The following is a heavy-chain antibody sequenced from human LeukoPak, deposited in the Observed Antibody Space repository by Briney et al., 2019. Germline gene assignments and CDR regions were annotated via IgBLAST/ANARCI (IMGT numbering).Heavy chain of an antibody. Sequence: WETLSLTCTVSGGSISSSSYYWGWIRQPPGKGLEWIGSIYYSGSTYYNPSLKSRVTISVDTSKNQFSLKLSSVTAADTAVYYCARVGELSWFDPWGQGTLVTVSS. CDR3: ARVGELSWFDP. D-gene: IGHD1-7*01. CDR2: IYYSGST. J-gene: IGHJ5*02. V-gene: IGHV4-39*07. CDR1: GGSISSSSYY.